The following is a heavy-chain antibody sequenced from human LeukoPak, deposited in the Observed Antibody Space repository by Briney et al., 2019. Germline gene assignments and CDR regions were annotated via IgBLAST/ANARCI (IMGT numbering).Heavy chain of an antibody. CDR2: ISYSGTT. CDR3: ARAAWRGSNSRDAFDI. D-gene: IGHD4/OR15-4a*01. CDR1: GGSISSGGDY. J-gene: IGHJ3*02. V-gene: IGHV4-31*03. Sequence: PSETLSLTCTVSGGSISSGGDYWSWMRQLPGKGLEWIGYISYSGTTYYNPSLTSRITISLATSKKQFSLEVSSVTAADTAVYYCARAAWRGSNSRDAFDIWGLGTVLPVFS.